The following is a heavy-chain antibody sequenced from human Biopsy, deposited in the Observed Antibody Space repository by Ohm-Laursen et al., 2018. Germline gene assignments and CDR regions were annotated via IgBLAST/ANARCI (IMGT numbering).Heavy chain of an antibody. V-gene: IGHV4-59*11. J-gene: IGHJ4*02. CDR2: ISYTGYT. Sequence: TLSLTCTVSGGSFTGHYWSWIRQSPGKGLEWIGHISYTGYTSYNASLKSRVTISVDTSRNHFSLRLGSLTAADTAVYYCARGSNDFGGLYFPRWGQGTLLTVSS. D-gene: IGHD4-23*01. CDR3: ARGSNDFGGLYFPR. CDR1: GGSFTGHY.